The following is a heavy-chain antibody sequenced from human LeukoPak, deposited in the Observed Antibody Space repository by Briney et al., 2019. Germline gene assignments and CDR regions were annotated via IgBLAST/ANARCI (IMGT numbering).Heavy chain of an antibody. J-gene: IGHJ4*02. D-gene: IGHD3-10*01. CDR1: GGSFSGYY. Sequence: SETLSLTCAVYGGSFSGYYWSWFRQPPGKGLEWIGEINHRGSTSYNPSLKSRLTISVDTSKNQFSLKLSSVTAADTAIYYCARQALWFGELDDDYWGQGTLVTVSS. V-gene: IGHV4-34*01. CDR2: INHRGST. CDR3: ARQALWFGELDDDY.